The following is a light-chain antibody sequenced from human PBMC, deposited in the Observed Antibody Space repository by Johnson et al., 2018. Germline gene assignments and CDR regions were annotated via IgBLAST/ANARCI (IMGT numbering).Light chain of an antibody. CDR1: SSNIGNNY. CDR2: ENN. J-gene: IGLJ1*01. V-gene: IGLV1-51*02. CDR3: GTWDSSLSAGNV. Sequence: QSVLTQPPSVSAAPGQKVTISCSGSSSNIGNNYVSWYQQLPGTAPKLLIYENNKRPSAIPDRFSGSKSGTSATLGITGLQTGDEADYYCGTWDSSLSAGNVFGTGTNVTVL.